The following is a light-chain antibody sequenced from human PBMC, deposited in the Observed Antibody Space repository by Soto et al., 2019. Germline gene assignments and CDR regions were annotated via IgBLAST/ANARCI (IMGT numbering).Light chain of an antibody. CDR1: SSDVGGYNY. CDR3: YCFTSSTIYV. Sequence: QSALTQPASVSGSPGQSITISCTGTSSDVGGYNYVSWYQHHPGKAPELIIFDVINRPSGVSNRFSGSKSGNTASLTIFGLQADDEADYYCFTSSTIYVFGTGTKLTVL. V-gene: IGLV2-14*03. J-gene: IGLJ1*01. CDR2: DVI.